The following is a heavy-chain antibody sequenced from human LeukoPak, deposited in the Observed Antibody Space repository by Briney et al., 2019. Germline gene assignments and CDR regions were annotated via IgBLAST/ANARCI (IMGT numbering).Heavy chain of an antibody. J-gene: IGHJ4*02. V-gene: IGHV3-13*01. D-gene: IGHD6-6*01. CDR3: ARDSKAPRN. CDR1: GLTFSSRD. CDR2: IGTLADT. Sequence: GGSLRLSCAASGLTFSSRDMHWVRQVTGKGLEWVSAIGTLADTFYLDSVKGRFTISRENAKNSLYLQMNSLRAGDTAVYYCARDSKAPRNWGQGTLVTVSS.